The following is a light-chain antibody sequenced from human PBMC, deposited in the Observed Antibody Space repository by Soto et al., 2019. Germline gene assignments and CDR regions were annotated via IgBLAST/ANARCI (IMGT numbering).Light chain of an antibody. CDR3: QQANSFPLT. CDR1: KGSSSW. V-gene: IGKV1-12*01. CDR2: AAS. Sequence: DIQMTQSPSSVSASVGDKVTLTCRARKGSSSWLAWYQQKPGMAPKLLIYAASSLQSGVPLRFRGSGSGTDFNLTISSLQPEDFATYYCQQANSFPLTFGGGTKVDIK. J-gene: IGKJ4*01.